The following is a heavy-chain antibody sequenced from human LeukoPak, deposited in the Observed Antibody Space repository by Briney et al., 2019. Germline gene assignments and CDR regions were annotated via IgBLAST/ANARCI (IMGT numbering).Heavy chain of an antibody. D-gene: IGHD2/OR15-2a*01. CDR3: TRDATQYLRYGYFDS. CDR1: GFTFSNSA. V-gene: IGHV3-21*01. Sequence: PGGSLRLSCAAPGFTFSNSAMNWVRQAPGKGLEWVSSINNIASHIYYVDSVRGRFTISRDNAKNSVSLQMNNLRAEDTAVYYCTRDATQYLRYGYFDSWGQGILVTVSS. J-gene: IGHJ4*02. CDR2: INNIASHI.